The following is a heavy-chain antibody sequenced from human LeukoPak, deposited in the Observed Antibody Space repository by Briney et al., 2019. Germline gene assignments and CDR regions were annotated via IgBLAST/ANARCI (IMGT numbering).Heavy chain of an antibody. CDR3: ARGSGDSSGSDAFDI. CDR1: GGSISSYY. Sequence: PSETLSLTCTVSGGSISSYYWSWIRQPPGKGLEWIGYIYYSGSTNCNPSLKSRVTISVDTSKNQFSLKLSSVAAADTAVYYCARGSGDSSGSDAFDIWGQGTMVTVSS. CDR2: IYYSGST. J-gene: IGHJ3*02. D-gene: IGHD3-22*01. V-gene: IGHV4-59*01.